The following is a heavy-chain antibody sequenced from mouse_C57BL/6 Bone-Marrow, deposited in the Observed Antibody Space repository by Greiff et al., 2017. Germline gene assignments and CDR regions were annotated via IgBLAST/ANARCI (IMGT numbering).Heavy chain of an antibody. CDR1: GYAFTNYL. Sequence: VQLQQSGAELVRPGTSVKVSCKASGYAFTNYLIEWVKQRPGQGLEWIGVINPGSGGTNYKEKFKGKATLTADKSSSTAYMQLSSLTSEDSAVYFCARSAVFAYWGQGTLVTVSA. CDR3: ARSAVFAY. V-gene: IGHV1-54*01. D-gene: IGHD3-3*01. J-gene: IGHJ3*01. CDR2: INPGSGGT.